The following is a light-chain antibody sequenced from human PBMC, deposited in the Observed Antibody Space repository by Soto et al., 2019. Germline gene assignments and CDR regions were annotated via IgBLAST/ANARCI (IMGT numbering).Light chain of an antibody. CDR3: QPRSSWPWT. Sequence: DIVLTQSPATLSLSPGDRATLSCRASRSVGSLLAWYRQKPGQAPRLLIYFGSNRAAGIPPRFSGSGSGTEFTLTIDSLQPEDFALFYCQPRSSWPWTFGQGTRVEVK. CDR1: RSVGSL. J-gene: IGKJ1*01. CDR2: FGS. V-gene: IGKV3-11*01.